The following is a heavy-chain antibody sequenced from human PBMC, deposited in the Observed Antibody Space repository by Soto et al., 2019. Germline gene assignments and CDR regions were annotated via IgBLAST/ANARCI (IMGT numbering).Heavy chain of an antibody. CDR3: ARGMIRGVVYYGVEV. Sequence: QEQLVESGGGAVQPGRSLRLSCTASGFSFSSYDMHWVRQAPGEGLEWVSAMSFDGNYKHYADSVKGRFTISRDNSENTLYLQMNGLRPEDTAVYFCARGMIRGVVYYGVEVWGQGTTVTVS. CDR2: MSFDGNYK. J-gene: IGHJ6*02. V-gene: IGHV3-30*03. D-gene: IGHD3-10*01. CDR1: GFSFSSYD.